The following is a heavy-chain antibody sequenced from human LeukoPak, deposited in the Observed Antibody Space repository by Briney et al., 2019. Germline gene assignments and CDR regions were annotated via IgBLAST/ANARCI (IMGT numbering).Heavy chain of an antibody. CDR3: ARDGLLQLDY. CDR2: ISSSGSTI. D-gene: IGHD2-15*01. Sequence: GGSLRLSCAASGFTLSSYEMNWVRQAPGKGLEWVSYISSSGSTIYYADSVKGRFTISRDNAKNSLYLQMNSLRAEDTAVYYCARDGLLQLDYWGQGTLVTVSS. V-gene: IGHV3-48*03. CDR1: GFTLSSYE. J-gene: IGHJ4*02.